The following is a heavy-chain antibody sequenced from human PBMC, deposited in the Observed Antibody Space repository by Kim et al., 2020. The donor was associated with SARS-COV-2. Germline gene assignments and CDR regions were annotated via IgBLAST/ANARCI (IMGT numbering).Heavy chain of an antibody. V-gene: IGHV3-23*01. Sequence: GGSLRLSCAASGFTFSTYAMTWVRQAPGKGLEWVSGIGGSGGGTDYAESVKGRFTISRDNSKNTLYLQMNSLRAEDTAVYYCAKDHSSSYYYEAFDLWG. CDR1: GFTFSTYA. D-gene: IGHD3-22*01. J-gene: IGHJ3*01. CDR2: IGGSGGGT. CDR3: AKDHSSSYYYEAFDL.